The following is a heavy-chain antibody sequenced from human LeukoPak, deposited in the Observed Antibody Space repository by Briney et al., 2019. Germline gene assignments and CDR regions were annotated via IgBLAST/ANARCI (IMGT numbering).Heavy chain of an antibody. CDR2: IYHSGST. Sequence: SETLSLTCTVSGYSISSGYYWGWIRQPPGKGLEWIGSIYHSGSTYYNPSLKSRVTISVDTSKNQFSLKLSSVTAADTAVYYCAREVDLRLGELSLDAFDIWGQGTMVTVSS. V-gene: IGHV4-38-2*02. CDR3: AREVDLRLGELSLDAFDI. D-gene: IGHD3-16*02. CDR1: GYSISSGYY. J-gene: IGHJ3*02.